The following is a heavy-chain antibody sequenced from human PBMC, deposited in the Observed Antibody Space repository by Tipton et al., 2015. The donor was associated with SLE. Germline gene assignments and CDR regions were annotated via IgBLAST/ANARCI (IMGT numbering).Heavy chain of an antibody. J-gene: IGHJ4*02. CDR3: ATIDPDVDSGVIPGDY. Sequence: LRLSCAVYGGSFSGYYWSWIRQPPGKGLEWIGEINHSGSTNYNPSLKSRVTISVDTSNNQFSLKLSSMTAADTAVYYCATIDPDVDSGVIPGDYWGQGTLVTVSS. CDR2: INHSGST. V-gene: IGHV4-34*01. CDR1: GGSFSGYY. D-gene: IGHD2-15*01.